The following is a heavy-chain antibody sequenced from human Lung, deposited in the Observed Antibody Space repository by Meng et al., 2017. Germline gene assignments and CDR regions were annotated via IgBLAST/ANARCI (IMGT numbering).Heavy chain of an antibody. J-gene: IGHJ4*02. V-gene: IGHV4-34*01. D-gene: IGHD4-11*01. Sequence: QVQRQQWGAALFDPSETLSLTCVVSGGSFSAYYWSWIRQPPGKGLEWIGEINHSGSTNYNPSLESRATISVDTSQNNLSLKLSSVTAADSAVYYCARGPTTMAHDFDYWGQGTLVTVSS. CDR2: INHSGST. CDR3: ARGPTTMAHDFDY. CDR1: GGSFSAYY.